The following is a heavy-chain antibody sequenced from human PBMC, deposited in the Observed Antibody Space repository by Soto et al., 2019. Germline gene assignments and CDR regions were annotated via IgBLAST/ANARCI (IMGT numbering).Heavy chain of an antibody. D-gene: IGHD3-9*01. CDR2: IYQSGSA. CDR3: Y. V-gene: IGHV4-39*01. Sequence: PSETLSLTCTVSGGSINRTNDYWGWIRQPPGKGLEWIGSIYQSGSAHSNPSISTAYLEWSSLKASDTAIYYCARHVYYDVLKKNYWGQGTLVTVSS. CDR1: GGSINRTNDY. J-gene: IGHJ4*02.